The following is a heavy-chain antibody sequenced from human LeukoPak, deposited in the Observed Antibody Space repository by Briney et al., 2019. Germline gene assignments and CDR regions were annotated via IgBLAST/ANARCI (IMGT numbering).Heavy chain of an antibody. D-gene: IGHD4-23*01. J-gene: IGHJ4*02. Sequence: SETLSLTCTVSGYSISSGFYWGWIRQPPGEGLECIGSIYHSGSTYYNPSLKSRVTISVDTSKNQFSLNLSSVTAADTAMYYCARAVGTSRNFFDYWGQGTLVTVSS. CDR1: GYSISSGFY. CDR2: IYHSGST. CDR3: ARAVGTSRNFFDY. V-gene: IGHV4-38-2*02.